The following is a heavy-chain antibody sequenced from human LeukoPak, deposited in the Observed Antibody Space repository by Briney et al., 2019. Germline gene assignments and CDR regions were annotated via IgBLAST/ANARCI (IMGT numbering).Heavy chain of an antibody. Sequence: ASAKVSCKASGYTFTGFYIHWVRQAPGQGLEWMGWINPNNGGTNYAQKFQGRVTMTRDTSISTAYMDLNSLRSDDTAVYYCARESYVSSTDYWGQGTLVTVSS. CDR1: GYTFTGFY. CDR2: INPNNGGT. CDR3: ARESYVSSTDY. D-gene: IGHD6-13*01. V-gene: IGHV1-2*02. J-gene: IGHJ4*02.